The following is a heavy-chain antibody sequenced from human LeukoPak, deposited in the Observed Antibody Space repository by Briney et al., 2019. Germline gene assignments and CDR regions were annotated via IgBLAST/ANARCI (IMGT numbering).Heavy chain of an antibody. Sequence: GGSLRLSCAASGFTFSNAWMNWVRQAPGKGLEWVGRIRTKTAGGTIDYAAPVKGRFTISRDDSKNMLYLQMNSLKTEDTAVYFCTTDYYDSSGYVFWGQGTLVTVSS. D-gene: IGHD3-22*01. CDR2: IRTKTAGGTI. CDR1: GFTFSNAW. CDR3: TTDYYDSSGYVF. V-gene: IGHV3-15*07. J-gene: IGHJ4*02.